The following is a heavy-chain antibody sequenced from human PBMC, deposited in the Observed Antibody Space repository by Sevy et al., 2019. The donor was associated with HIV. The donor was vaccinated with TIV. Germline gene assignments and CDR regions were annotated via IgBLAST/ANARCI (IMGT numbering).Heavy chain of an antibody. Sequence: ASVKVSCKASGGTFSSYAISWVRQAPGQGLEWMGGIIPIFGTANYAQKFQGRVTITADKSTSTAYMELSSLRSEDTAVYYCARANYDSSGYYYRYFDYWGQRALVTVSS. CDR2: IIPIFGTA. J-gene: IGHJ4*02. CDR1: GGTFSSYA. CDR3: ARANYDSSGYYYRYFDY. V-gene: IGHV1-69*06. D-gene: IGHD3-22*01.